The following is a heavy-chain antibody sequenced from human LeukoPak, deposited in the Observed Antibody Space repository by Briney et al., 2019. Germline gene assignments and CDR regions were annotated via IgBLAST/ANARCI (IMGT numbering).Heavy chain of an antibody. J-gene: IGHJ4*02. CDR2: IYPDDSDT. Sequence: PGESLKISCQGSGYNFPIYWIGWVRQMPGKGLEWMGIIYPDDSDTRYSPSSQGHITISADNSINTAYLQWNSLKASDAATYYCVRSVDSWGQGTLVTVSS. CDR3: VRSVDS. V-gene: IGHV5-51*01. CDR1: GYNFPIYW.